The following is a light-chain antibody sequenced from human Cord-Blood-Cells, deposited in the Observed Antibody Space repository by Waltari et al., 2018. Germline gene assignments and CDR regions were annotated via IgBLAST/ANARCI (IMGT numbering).Light chain of an antibody. CDR3: SSYAGSNKRV. CDR1: SSDVGGYHY. V-gene: IGLV2-8*01. J-gene: IGLJ2*01. Sequence: QSALTQPPSASGSPGQSVTISCPGTSSDVGGYHYVSWYQRHPGKAPKLMIYEVSQRPSGVPDRCSGSKSGNTASLTVSGLQAEDEADYYCSSYAGSNKRVFGGGTKLTVL. CDR2: EVS.